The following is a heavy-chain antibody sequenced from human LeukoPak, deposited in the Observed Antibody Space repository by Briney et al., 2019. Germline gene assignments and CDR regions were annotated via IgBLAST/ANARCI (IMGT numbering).Heavy chain of an antibody. CDR1: GGSISGYY. Sequence: SETLSLTCTVYGGSISGYYWSWIRQPPGKGLEWIGYIFYSGSTNYNPSLKSRVTISVDTSKNQFSLKLSSVTAADTAVYYCAKSNGYGLVDTWGQGTMVTVSS. CDR2: IFYSGST. J-gene: IGHJ3*01. V-gene: IGHV4-59*01. D-gene: IGHD3-10*01. CDR3: AKSNGYGLVDT.